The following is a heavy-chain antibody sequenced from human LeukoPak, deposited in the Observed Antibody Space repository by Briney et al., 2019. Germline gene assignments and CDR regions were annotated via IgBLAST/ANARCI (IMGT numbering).Heavy chain of an antibody. CDR1: GGSISSGDYY. D-gene: IGHD4-17*01. CDR3: ARDYGNNWFDP. J-gene: IGHJ5*02. V-gene: IGHV4-31*03. CDR2: IYYSGDT. Sequence: SETLSLTCTVSGGSISSGDYYWSWIRQHPGKGLEWIGYIYYSGDTYYNPSLRSRVSISLDTSKNQVSLKLSSVTAADTAMYYCARDYGNNWFDPWGQGTLVTVSA.